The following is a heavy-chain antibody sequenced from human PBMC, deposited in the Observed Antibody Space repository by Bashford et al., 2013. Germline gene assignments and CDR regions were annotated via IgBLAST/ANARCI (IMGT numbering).Heavy chain of an antibody. V-gene: IGHV1-69*13. CDR1: GYTFTSYG. J-gene: IGHJ5*02. CDR3: ATYGIWFGSYNWFDP. D-gene: IGHD3-10*01. CDR2: IIPIFGTA. Sequence: SVKVSCKASGYTFTSYGISWVRQAPGQGLEWMGGIIPIFGTANYAQKFQGRVTITADESTSTAYMELSSLRSEDTAVYYCATYGIWFGSYNWFDPWGQGTLVTVSS.